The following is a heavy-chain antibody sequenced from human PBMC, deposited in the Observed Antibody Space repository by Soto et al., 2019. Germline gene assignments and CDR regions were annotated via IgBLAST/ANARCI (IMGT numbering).Heavy chain of an antibody. Sequence: QVQLVQSGAEVKKPGSSVKVSCKASGGTFSSYTISWVRQAPGQGLEWMGRIIPILGIANYAQKFQGRVTMTAAKSTSTAYMELSSLRSEDTAVYYCARDVYDDSSAYLYWGQGTLVTVSS. CDR2: IIPILGIA. V-gene: IGHV1-69*08. J-gene: IGHJ4*02. CDR3: ARDVYDDSSAYLY. CDR1: GGTFSSYT. D-gene: IGHD3-22*01.